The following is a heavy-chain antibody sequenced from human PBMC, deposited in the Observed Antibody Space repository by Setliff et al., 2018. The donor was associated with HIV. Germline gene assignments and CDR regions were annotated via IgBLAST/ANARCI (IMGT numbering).Heavy chain of an antibody. CDR2: ITSYNGNT. CDR3: ARDHHSGRGSNFPWYSDL. CDR1: GYTFIRYG. V-gene: IGHV1-18*01. D-gene: IGHD1-26*01. Sequence: GASVKVSCKASGYTFIRYGISWVRQAPGQGLEWMGWITSYNGNTNYAKKFKGRVTMTTDTSTSIAYMELKSLRSEDTAVYYCARDHHSGRGSNFPWYSDLWGRGTLVTVSS. J-gene: IGHJ2*01.